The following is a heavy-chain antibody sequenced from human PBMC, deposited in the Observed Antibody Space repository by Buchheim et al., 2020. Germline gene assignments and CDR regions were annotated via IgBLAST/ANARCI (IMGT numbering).Heavy chain of an antibody. Sequence: QVQLQQWGAGLLKPSETLSLTCAVYGGSFRGYYWSWIRQPPGKGLEWIGEINHSGSTHYNPSLKSRVTISVDTSKNQFSLKLSSVTAADTAVYYCARGGMTGTVRRFDPWGQGTL. J-gene: IGHJ5*02. V-gene: IGHV4-34*01. D-gene: IGHD1-20*01. CDR1: GGSFRGYY. CDR3: ARGGMTGTVRRFDP. CDR2: INHSGST.